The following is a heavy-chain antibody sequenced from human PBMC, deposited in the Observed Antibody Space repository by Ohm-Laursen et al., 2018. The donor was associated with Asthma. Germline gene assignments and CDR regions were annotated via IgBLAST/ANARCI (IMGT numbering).Heavy chain of an antibody. CDR1: GFSLRYYA. D-gene: IGHD5-24*01. CDR2: MSDDGGDK. J-gene: IGHJ4*02. V-gene: IGHV3-30*14. CDR3: ARSTDGFNPGYFDT. Sequence: RSLRLSCTASGFSLRYYAMHWVRQAPGKGLQWVATMSDDGGDKYYADAVKGRFTISRDTSQNTLYIRLSSLTTEDSGVYSCARSTDGFNPGYFDTWGQGTLVKVSS.